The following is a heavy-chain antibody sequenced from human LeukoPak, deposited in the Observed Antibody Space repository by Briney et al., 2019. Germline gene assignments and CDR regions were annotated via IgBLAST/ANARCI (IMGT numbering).Heavy chain of an antibody. CDR1: YS. CDR2: ISSSSSYI. J-gene: IGHJ4*02. Sequence: YSMTWVRQAPGKGLEWVSSISSSSSYIYYADSVKGRFTISRDNAKNSLYLQMNSLRAEDTAVYYCARDRGYYDSIRPRPFDYWGQGTLVTVSS. CDR3: ARDRGYYDSIRPRPFDY. V-gene: IGHV3-21*01. D-gene: IGHD3-22*01.